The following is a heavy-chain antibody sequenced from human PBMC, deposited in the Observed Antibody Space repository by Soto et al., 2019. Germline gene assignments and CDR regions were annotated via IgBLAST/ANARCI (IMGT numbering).Heavy chain of an antibody. J-gene: IGHJ5*02. Sequence: GGSLRLSCSPSAFTFSTYAMHWVRQAPGKGLEYVSAISSNGGSTYHADSVRGRFAIARDNSKNTLYLQMSSLRAEDTAVYYCARAGGITIFGVVIPNWFDPWGQGTLVTVSS. CDR3: ARAGGITIFGVVIPNWFDP. CDR2: ISSNGGST. V-gene: IGHV3-64D*06. D-gene: IGHD3-3*01. CDR1: AFTFSTYA.